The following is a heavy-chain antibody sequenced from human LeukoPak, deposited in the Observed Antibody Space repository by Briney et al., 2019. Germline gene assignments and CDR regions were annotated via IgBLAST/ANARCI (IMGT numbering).Heavy chain of an antibody. J-gene: IGHJ4*02. CDR1: GDNVSNNSAS. CDR2: TYYRTTWYN. CDR3: TRTGGNLAPFDS. D-gene: IGHD2-8*02. Sequence: SQTRSLTCAISGDNVSNNSASWNWIRQSPSRGLEWLGRTYYRTTWYNDYAESVKSRMTIKPDTSKNQFSLQLNSVIPEDTGIYFCTRTGGNLAPFDSWGQGTLVIVSS. V-gene: IGHV6-1*01.